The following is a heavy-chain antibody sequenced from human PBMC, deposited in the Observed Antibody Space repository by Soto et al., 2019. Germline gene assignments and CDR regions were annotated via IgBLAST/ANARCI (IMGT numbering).Heavy chain of an antibody. Sequence: SETLSLTCAVSGGSISSGGYSWSWIRQPPGKGLEWIGYIYHSGSTYYNPSLKSRVTISVDRSKNQFSLKLSSVTAADTAVYYCARGQVVAARHWGQGTLVTVSS. V-gene: IGHV4-30-2*01. J-gene: IGHJ4*02. CDR2: IYHSGST. CDR3: ARGQVVAARH. D-gene: IGHD2-15*01. CDR1: GGSISSGGYS.